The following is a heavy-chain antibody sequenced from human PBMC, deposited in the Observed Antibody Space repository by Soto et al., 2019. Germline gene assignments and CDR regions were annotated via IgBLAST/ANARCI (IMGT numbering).Heavy chain of an antibody. CDR3: ARKAWVRFDY. V-gene: IGHV4-4*03. CDR2: VFHTGNT. D-gene: IGHD7-27*01. CDR1: GDSISSSVW. J-gene: IGHJ4*02. Sequence: HRAPLSLTCAVSGDSISSSVWWTWVRQPPGKGLEWIGEVFHTGNTNYNPSLKSRVTMSVDKSTNEFSLKVTSVTAADTAIYYCARKAWVRFDYWGQGALVTVSS.